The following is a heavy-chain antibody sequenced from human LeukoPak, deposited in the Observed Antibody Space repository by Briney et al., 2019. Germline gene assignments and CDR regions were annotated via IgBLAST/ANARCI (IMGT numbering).Heavy chain of an antibody. J-gene: IGHJ4*02. Sequence: PGGSLRLSCAASGFTFSSYGMHWVRQAPGKGLEWVAFIRYDGSKYYADSVKGRFTISRDNSKNTLYLQMNSLRAEDTAVYYCAKTGSSSWGYFDYWGQGTLVTVSS. CDR1: GFTFSSYG. V-gene: IGHV3-30*02. CDR3: AKTGSSSWGYFDY. D-gene: IGHD6-13*01. CDR2: IRYDGSK.